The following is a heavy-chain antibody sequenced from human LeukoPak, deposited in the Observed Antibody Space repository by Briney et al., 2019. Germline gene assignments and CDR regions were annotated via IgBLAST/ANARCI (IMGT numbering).Heavy chain of an antibody. D-gene: IGHD3-22*01. CDR3: TRPSYDSSVSGVVY. Sequence: GGSLRLSCATSGFTFSGSAIHWVRQASGKGLEWVGRIGSKANSYATTDVASVRGRFSISRDDSKNTAYLQMNSLKTEDTAVYYCTRPSYDSSVSGVVYWGQGTLVTVSS. CDR1: GFTFSGSA. V-gene: IGHV3-73*01. CDR2: IGSKANSYAT. J-gene: IGHJ4*02.